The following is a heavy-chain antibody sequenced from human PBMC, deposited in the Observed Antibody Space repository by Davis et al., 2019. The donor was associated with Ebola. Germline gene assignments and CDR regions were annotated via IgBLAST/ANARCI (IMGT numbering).Heavy chain of an antibody. CDR2: ISSSSSYI. CDR1: GFTFSSYS. Sequence: GESLKISCAASGFTFSSYSMNWVRQAPGKGLEWVSSISSSSSYIYYADSVKGRFTISRDNAKNSLYLQMNSLRAEDTAVYYCARDSGQAGFDYWGQGTLVTVSS. D-gene: IGHD1-26*01. V-gene: IGHV3-21*01. CDR3: ARDSGQAGFDY. J-gene: IGHJ4*02.